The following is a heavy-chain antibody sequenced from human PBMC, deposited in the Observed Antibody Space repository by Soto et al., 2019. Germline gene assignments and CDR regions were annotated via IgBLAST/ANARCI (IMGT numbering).Heavy chain of an antibody. J-gene: IGHJ6*03. CDR1: GFTFSSYG. V-gene: IGHV3-30*18. CDR2: ISYDGSNK. Sequence: QVQLVESGGGVVQPGRSLRLSCAASGFTFSSYGMHWVRQAPGKGLEWVAVISYDGSNKYYADSVKGRFTISRDNSKNTLYLQMNSLRAEDTAVYYCAKDRLFRDPVSYYYMDVWGKGTTVTVSS. D-gene: IGHD6-19*01. CDR3: AKDRLFRDPVSYYYMDV.